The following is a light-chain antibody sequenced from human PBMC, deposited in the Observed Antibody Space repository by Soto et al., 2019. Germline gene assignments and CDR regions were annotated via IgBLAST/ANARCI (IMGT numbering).Light chain of an antibody. CDR3: QQYSSYWT. CDR2: DAS. CDR1: QSIGSW. J-gene: IGKJ1*01. Sequence: QVTQSPSTLSGSVGDRVTITCRASQSIGSWLAWYQQKPGKAPKLLMCDASSLESGVPSRFSGRGSGTEFTLTISILQPDYFANYLGQQYSSYWTFGQGTKVDLK. V-gene: IGKV1-5*01.